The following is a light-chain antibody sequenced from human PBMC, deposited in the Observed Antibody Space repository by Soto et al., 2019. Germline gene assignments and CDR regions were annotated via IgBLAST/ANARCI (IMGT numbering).Light chain of an antibody. Sequence: QSVLTQPPSVSAAPGRKVTISCSGSGSNIGNNYVSWYHQLPGTAPKLLIYDNNKRPSGIPDRFSGSKSGTSATLGITGLQTGDEADYYCSSYAGRNNFDVFGTGTKVTVL. V-gene: IGLV1-51*01. J-gene: IGLJ1*01. CDR1: GSNIGNNY. CDR2: DNN. CDR3: SSYAGRNNFDV.